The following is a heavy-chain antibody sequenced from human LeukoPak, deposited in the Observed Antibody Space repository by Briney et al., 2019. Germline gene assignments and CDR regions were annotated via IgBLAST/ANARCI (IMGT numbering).Heavy chain of an antibody. Sequence: GASVKVSCKASGYTFTSYGISWVRQAPGQGLEWMGWINPNSGGTNYAQKFQGRVTMTRDTSISTAYMELSRLRSDDTAVYYCASVLGEPYSRQPNYYYYMDVWGKGTTVTVSS. J-gene: IGHJ6*03. D-gene: IGHD3-10*01. CDR1: GYTFTSYG. CDR3: ASVLGEPYSRQPNYYYYMDV. V-gene: IGHV1-2*02. CDR2: INPNSGGT.